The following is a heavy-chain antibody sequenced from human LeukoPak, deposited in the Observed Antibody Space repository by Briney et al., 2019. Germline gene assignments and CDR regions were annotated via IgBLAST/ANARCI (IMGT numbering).Heavy chain of an antibody. V-gene: IGHV1-69*05. Sequence: GASVKVSCKASGGTFSSYAISWVRQAPGQGLEWMEGIIPIFGTANYAQKFQGRVTITTDESTSTAYVELSSLRSEDTAVYYCARHSSGWWDYYFDYWGQGTLVTVSS. D-gene: IGHD6-19*01. CDR2: IIPIFGTA. J-gene: IGHJ4*02. CDR1: GGTFSSYA. CDR3: ARHSSGWWDYYFDY.